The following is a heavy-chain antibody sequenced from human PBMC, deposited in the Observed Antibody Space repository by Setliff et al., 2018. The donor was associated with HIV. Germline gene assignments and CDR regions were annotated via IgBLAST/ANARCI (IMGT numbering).Heavy chain of an antibody. V-gene: IGHV4-38-2*01. CDR3: AGAGPYCGDDCPYNWLTP. D-gene: IGHD2-21*02. CDR1: GYAISSGYY. CDR2: VHHSGST. J-gene: IGHJ5*02. Sequence: SETLSLTCAVSGYAISSGYYWGWIRRPPGKGLEWIGYVHHSGSTKYNASLRSRVTMSVDTSKNLFSLTLRSVTAADTAVYYCAGAGPYCGDDCPYNWLTPWGQGTLVTVSS.